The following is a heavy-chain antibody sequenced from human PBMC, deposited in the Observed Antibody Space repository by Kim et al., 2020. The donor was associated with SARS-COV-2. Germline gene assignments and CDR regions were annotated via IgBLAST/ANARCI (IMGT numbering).Heavy chain of an antibody. D-gene: IGHD6-19*01. CDR3: AGVSGGCHDY. J-gene: IGHJ4*02. CDR2: ST. V-gene: IGHV4-59*01. Sequence: STTYNPALESRVTISVDTSKSRFSLKLSPVTAAGTAVYYCAGVSGGCHDYWGQGTLVTVSS.